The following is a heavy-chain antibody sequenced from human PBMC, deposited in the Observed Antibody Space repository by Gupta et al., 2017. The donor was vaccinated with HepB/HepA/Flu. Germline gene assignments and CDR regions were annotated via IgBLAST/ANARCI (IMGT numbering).Heavy chain of an antibody. J-gene: IGHJ4*02. CDR3: TTLRFLVWLPDY. D-gene: IGHD3-3*01. V-gene: IGHV3-15*01. Sequence: ASGFTFSNAWMSWVRQAPGKGLEWVGRIKSKTDGGTTDYAAPVEGRFTISRDDSKNTLYLQMNSLKTEDTAVYYCTTLRFLVWLPDYWGQGTLVTVSS. CDR1: GFTFSNAW. CDR2: IKSKTDGGTT.